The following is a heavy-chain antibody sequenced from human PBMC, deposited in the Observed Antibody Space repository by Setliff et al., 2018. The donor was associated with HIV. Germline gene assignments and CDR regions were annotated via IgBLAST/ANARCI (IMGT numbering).Heavy chain of an antibody. V-gene: IGHV4-4*09. CDR1: DDSITGYY. Sequence: SETLSLTCTVSDDSITGYYWSWIRQSPGKGLQCIDYIFESGGTNYNPSLRSRVTISMDTSKRQFSLTLTSVTAADTAVYYCARTARVFDFWGQGILVTVSS. CDR3: ARTARVFDF. CDR2: IFESGGT. J-gene: IGHJ4*02.